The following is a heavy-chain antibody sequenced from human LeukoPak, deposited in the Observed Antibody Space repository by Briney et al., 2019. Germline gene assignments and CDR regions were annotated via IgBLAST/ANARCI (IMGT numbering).Heavy chain of an antibody. CDR2: IYSSGST. J-gene: IGHJ3*01. D-gene: IGHD7-27*01. V-gene: IGHV4-30-4*08. CDR3: ARAPGAFDV. Sequence: PSQTLSLTCTVSGGSITLGDYYWTWIRQTPGKGLEWIGYIYSSGSTYYNPSLKSRIAMSLDTSRNRFSLRLRSVTTADTAVYYCARAPGAFDVWGQRTMLTVSS. CDR1: GGSITLGDYY.